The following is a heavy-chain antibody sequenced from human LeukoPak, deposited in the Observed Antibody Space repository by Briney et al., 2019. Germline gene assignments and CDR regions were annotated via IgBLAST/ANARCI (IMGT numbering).Heavy chain of an antibody. CDR3: AKETFSDYGDYYFDY. CDR2: ISGSGGST. D-gene: IGHD4-17*01. V-gene: IGHV3-23*01. CDR1: GFTFSSYA. J-gene: IGHJ4*02. Sequence: GGSLRLSCAASGFTFSSYAMSWVRQAPGKGLEWVSAISGSGGSTYYADSVKGRFTISRDNAKNSLYLQMNSLRAEDTALYYCAKETFSDYGDYYFDYWGQGTLVTVSS.